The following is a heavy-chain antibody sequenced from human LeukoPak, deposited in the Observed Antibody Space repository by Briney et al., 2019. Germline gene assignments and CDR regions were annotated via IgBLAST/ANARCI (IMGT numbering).Heavy chain of an antibody. CDR1: GFTFTSYT. D-gene: IGHD3-10*01. V-gene: IGHV3-21*01. Sequence: GGSLRLSCAASGFTFTSYTVNWVRQAPGKGLEWVSSINPTSGYIYYSDSVKGRFTISRDHAEQSFYLQMNSLRAEDTAVYYCARFVEAHTYYFDYWGQGTLVAVSS. CDR2: INPTSGYI. CDR3: ARFVEAHTYYFDY. J-gene: IGHJ4*02.